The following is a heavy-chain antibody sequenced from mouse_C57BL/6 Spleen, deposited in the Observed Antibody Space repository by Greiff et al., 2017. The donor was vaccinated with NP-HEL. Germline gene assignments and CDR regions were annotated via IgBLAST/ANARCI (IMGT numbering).Heavy chain of an antibody. CDR1: GFTFSSYG. D-gene: IGHD2-3*01. CDR2: ISSGGSYT. J-gene: IGHJ4*01. CDR3: ARRDGYYLYYAMEY. Sequence: EVKLMESGGDLVKPGGSLKLSCAASGFTFSSYGMSWVRQTPDKRLEWVATISSGGSYTYYPDSVKGRFTISRDNAKNTLNLQVSSMKSEDTAMYYCARRDGYYLYYAMEYWGKGTSVTVSS. V-gene: IGHV5-6*01.